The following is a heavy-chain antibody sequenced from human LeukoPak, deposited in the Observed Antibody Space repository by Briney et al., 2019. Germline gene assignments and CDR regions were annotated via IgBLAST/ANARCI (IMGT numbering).Heavy chain of an antibody. J-gene: IGHJ4*02. V-gene: IGHV3-66*01. Sequence: GGSLRLSCAASGFTLINNYMRWVRQAPGKGLEWVSLIYSGGATFYADAVKGRFTISRDGSKNTMYLQMNSLRAEDTDVYYCARDPPAVAANTYGWGQGTLVTVSS. D-gene: IGHD6-6*01. CDR3: ARDPPAVAANTYG. CDR1: GFTLINNY. CDR2: IYSGGAT.